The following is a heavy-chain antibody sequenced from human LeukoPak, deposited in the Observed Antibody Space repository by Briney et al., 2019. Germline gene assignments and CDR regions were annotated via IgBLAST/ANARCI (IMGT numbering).Heavy chain of an antibody. Sequence: GGSLRLSCAASGFTFSSYAMYWVRQAPVKGLEYVSAISSNGGSTYYTNFVKGRFTISRDSSKNTLYLQMGSLRAEDMAVYYCAGGYNWNDVGYWGQGTLVTVSS. CDR1: GFTFSSYA. D-gene: IGHD1-1*01. CDR2: ISSNGGST. V-gene: IGHV3-64*01. J-gene: IGHJ4*02. CDR3: AGGYNWNDVGY.